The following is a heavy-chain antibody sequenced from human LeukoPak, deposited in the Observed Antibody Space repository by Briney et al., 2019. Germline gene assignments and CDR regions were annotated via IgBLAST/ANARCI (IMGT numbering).Heavy chain of an antibody. J-gene: IGHJ4*02. CDR1: GFTFSSYA. D-gene: IGHD3-10*01. CDR2: ISGSGGST. CDR3: AKDPYYYGSGSYYKG. V-gene: IGHV3-23*01. Sequence: GGSLRLSCAASGFTFSSYAVSWVRQAPGKGLEWVSAISGSGGSTYYADSVKGRFTISRDNSKNTLYLQMNSLRAEDTAVYYCAKDPYYYGSGSYYKGGGQGTLVTVSS.